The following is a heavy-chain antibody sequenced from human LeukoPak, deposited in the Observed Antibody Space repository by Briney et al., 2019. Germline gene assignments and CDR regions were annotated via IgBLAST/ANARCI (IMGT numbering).Heavy chain of an antibody. CDR3: ARASGYSSYDPFDY. V-gene: IGHV3-53*01. CDR1: GFTVSSNY. J-gene: IGHJ4*02. Sequence: GGSLRLSCAASGFTVSSNYMSWVRQAPGEGLEWVSVIYSGGDTYYADSVKGRFTISRDNSKNTLYLQMNTLRAEDTAVYYCARASGYSSYDPFDYWGQGTLVTASS. D-gene: IGHD5-12*01. CDR2: IYSGGDT.